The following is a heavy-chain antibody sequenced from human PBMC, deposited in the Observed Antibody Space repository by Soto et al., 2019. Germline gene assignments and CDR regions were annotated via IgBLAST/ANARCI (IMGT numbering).Heavy chain of an antibody. CDR2: IDGSGRNT. V-gene: IGHV3-23*01. CDR1: GFTFDGYA. Sequence: GGSLRLSCAASGFTFDGYAMSWVRQAPGKGLEWVSGIDGSGRNTYYADSVKGRFTISRDNSKNTLSVQMDSLRVEDTALYFCAKDGGSVCSGGTCYFQAPDYWGQGTLVTVSS. D-gene: IGHD2-15*01. CDR3: AKDGGSVCSGGTCYFQAPDY. J-gene: IGHJ4*02.